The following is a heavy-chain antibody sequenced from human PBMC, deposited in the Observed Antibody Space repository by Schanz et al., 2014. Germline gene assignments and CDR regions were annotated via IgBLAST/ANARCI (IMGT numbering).Heavy chain of an antibody. J-gene: IGHJ4*02. D-gene: IGHD6-13*01. CDR3: ARSGSSNWYFFDN. CDR2: INAGTGNT. Sequence: QVHLVQSGAEVKKPGASVKVSCKASGYSFTPFPIHWVRQAPGQRLEWMGWINAGTGNTEYSQKFQGRVTITRDTLASTAYMEVSSLRSEDTAVYYCARSGSSNWYFFDNWGQGVRVIVSS. V-gene: IGHV1-3*01. CDR1: GYSFTPFP.